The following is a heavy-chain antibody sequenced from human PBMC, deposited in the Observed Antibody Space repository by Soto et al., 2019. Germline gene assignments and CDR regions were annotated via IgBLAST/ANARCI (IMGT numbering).Heavy chain of an antibody. D-gene: IGHD5-18*01. CDR2: INHSGST. Sequence: ESLCLTCAVYGASFSGYYWSWIRQPPGKGLEWIGEINHSGSTNYNPSLKSRVTISVDTSKNQFSLKLSSVTAADTAVYYCERETIQLWFRGQHDSWGQGTLVTVYS. V-gene: IGHV4-34*01. CDR1: GASFSGYY. CDR3: ERETIQLWFRGQHDS. J-gene: IGHJ4*02.